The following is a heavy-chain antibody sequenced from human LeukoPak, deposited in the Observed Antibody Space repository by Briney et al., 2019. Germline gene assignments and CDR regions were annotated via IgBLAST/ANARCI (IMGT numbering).Heavy chain of an antibody. CDR3: ARLKSGVGWFDP. CDR1: GASISNSSYY. Sequence: SETLSLTCTVSGASISNSSYYWGWIRQPLGKGLEWIGSVYYSGSTYSNPSLKSRVTISIDTSKNQFSLNLSSVTAADTAVYYCARLKSGVGWFDPWGQGTLVTVSS. V-gene: IGHV4-39*01. J-gene: IGHJ5*02. D-gene: IGHD1-26*01. CDR2: VYYSGST.